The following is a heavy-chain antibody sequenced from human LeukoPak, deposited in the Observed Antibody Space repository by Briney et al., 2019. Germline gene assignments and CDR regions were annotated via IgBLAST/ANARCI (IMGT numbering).Heavy chain of an antibody. CDR3: ARGGIVVVPAAIVY. Sequence: ASVKVSCKASGYTFTGYYIHWVRQAPGQGLEWMGWINPNSGGTNYAQKFQGRVTMTRDTSISTAYMELSSLRSEDTAVYYCARGGIVVVPAAIVYWGQGTLVTVSS. V-gene: IGHV1-2*02. CDR2: INPNSGGT. D-gene: IGHD2-2*01. J-gene: IGHJ4*02. CDR1: GYTFTGYY.